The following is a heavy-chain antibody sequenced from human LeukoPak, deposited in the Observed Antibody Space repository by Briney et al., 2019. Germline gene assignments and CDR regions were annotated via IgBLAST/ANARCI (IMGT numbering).Heavy chain of an antibody. J-gene: IGHJ5*02. CDR3: ARGPYYDILTGYLPFDP. V-gene: IGHV1-8*01. CDR2: MNPNSGNT. Sequence: ASVKVSCKASGYTFTSYDINWVRQATGQGLEWMGWMNPNSGNTGYAQKFQGRVTMTRNTSISTAYMELSSLRSEDTAVYYCARGPYYDILTGYLPFDPWGQGTLVTVSS. CDR1: GYTFTSYD. D-gene: IGHD3-9*01.